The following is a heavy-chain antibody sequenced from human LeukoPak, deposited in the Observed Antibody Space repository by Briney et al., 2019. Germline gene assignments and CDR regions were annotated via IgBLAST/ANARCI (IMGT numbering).Heavy chain of an antibody. Sequence: SETLSLTCTVSGYSTSSRYYWSWIRQPAGKGLEWIGRIYTSGSTNYNPSLKSRVTMSVDTSKNQFSLKLSSVTAADTAVYYCARVASSSFELDCWGQGTLVTVSS. CDR2: IYTSGST. V-gene: IGHV4-4*07. J-gene: IGHJ4*02. D-gene: IGHD6-19*01. CDR3: ARVASSSFELDC. CDR1: GYSTSSRYY.